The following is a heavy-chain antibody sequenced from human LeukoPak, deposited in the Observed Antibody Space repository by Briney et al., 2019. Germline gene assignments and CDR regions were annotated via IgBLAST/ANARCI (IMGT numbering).Heavy chain of an antibody. CDR2: ISGSGGST. V-gene: IGHV3-23*01. Sequence: RSGGSLRLSCAASGFTFSSYGMHWVRQAPGKGLEWVSAISGSGGSTYYADSVKGRFTISRDNSKNTLYLQMNSLRAEDTAVYYCAKAVQMTTVLYWGQGTLVTVSS. CDR1: GFTFSSYG. J-gene: IGHJ4*02. D-gene: IGHD4-17*01. CDR3: AKAVQMTTVLY.